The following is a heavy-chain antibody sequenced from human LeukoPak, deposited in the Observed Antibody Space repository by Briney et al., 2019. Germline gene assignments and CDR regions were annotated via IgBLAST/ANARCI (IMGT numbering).Heavy chain of an antibody. CDR1: GYTFTGYY. D-gene: IGHD6-19*01. CDR3: ASTATSGWYSYFDY. CDR2: INPNSGGT. J-gene: IGHJ4*02. V-gene: IGHV1-2*06. Sequence: ASVKVSCKASGYTFTGYYMHWVRQAPGQGLEWMGRINPNSGGTNYAQKFQGRVTMTRDTSISTAYMELSRLRSDDTAVYYCASTATSGWYSYFDYWGQGTQVTVSS.